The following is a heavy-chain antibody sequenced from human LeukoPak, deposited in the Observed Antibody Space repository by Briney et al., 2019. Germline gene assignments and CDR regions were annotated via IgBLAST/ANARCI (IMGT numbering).Heavy chain of an antibody. D-gene: IGHD3-16*01. CDR2: ISYNGADI. V-gene: IGHV3-30*04. CDR1: GFIFRSYA. J-gene: IGHJ6*03. CDR3: AKGMLNYYYMDA. Sequence: GGSLRLSCEGSGFIFRSYAMHWVPQAPGRGLEWLTVISYNGADIEYSDSVKGRFTISRDNSKKTLYLQMSSLRVEDTAVYYCAKGMLNYYYMDAWGKGTTVTVSS.